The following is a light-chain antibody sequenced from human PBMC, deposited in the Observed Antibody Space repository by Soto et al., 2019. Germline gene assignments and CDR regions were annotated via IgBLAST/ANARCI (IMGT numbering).Light chain of an antibody. CDR2: DVS. CDR1: SSDVGGHNY. V-gene: IGLV2-11*01. J-gene: IGLJ2*01. CDR3: CSYAGSYTVV. Sequence: QSVLTQPRSVSGSPGQSVTISCTGTSSDVGGHNYVSWYQQHPGKAPKVMIYDVSKRPSGVPDRFSGSKSGNTASLTISGLQAEDEADYYCCSYAGSYTVVFGGGTKLTVL.